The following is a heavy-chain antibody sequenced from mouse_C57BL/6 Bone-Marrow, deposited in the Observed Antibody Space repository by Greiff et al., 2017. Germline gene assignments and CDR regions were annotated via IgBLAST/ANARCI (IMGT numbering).Heavy chain of an antibody. D-gene: IGHD4-1*01. Sequence: QVQLQQPGAELVKPGASVKLSCKASGYTFTSYWMHWVKQRPGRGLEWIGRIDPSDSYTNYNQKFKGKATLTVDTSSSTAYMQLSSLTSEDSAVYYCARTGTLFAYWGQGTLVTVSA. CDR2: IDPSDSYT. CDR3: ARTGTLFAY. J-gene: IGHJ3*01. CDR1: GYTFTSYW. V-gene: IGHV1-69*02.